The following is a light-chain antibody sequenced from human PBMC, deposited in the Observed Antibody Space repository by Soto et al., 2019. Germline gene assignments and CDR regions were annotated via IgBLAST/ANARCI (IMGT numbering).Light chain of an antibody. CDR1: QSLTNS. CDR2: GAY. CDR3: QQYNIWPPIT. V-gene: IGKV3-15*01. J-gene: IGKJ5*01. Sequence: EVVLTQSPGTLSLSPGERATLSCRASQSLTNSFIAWYQQRPGQAPRLLIYGAYTRAAGVPARFSGSGSGTEFTLTITSLQSEDIALYYCQQYNIWPPITFGQGTRLEIK.